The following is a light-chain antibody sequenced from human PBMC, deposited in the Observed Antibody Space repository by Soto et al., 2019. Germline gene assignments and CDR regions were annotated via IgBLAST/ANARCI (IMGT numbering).Light chain of an antibody. Sequence: EIVLTQSPAALSFSPGERATRSCRASQSVSSYAAGYQQKPGQAPRLLIYDASNRATGIPARFSGSGSGTDFTLTISSLEPEDFAVYYCQQRSNWLTFGGGTKVDTK. V-gene: IGKV3-11*01. J-gene: IGKJ4*01. CDR1: QSVSSY. CDR3: QQRSNWLT. CDR2: DAS.